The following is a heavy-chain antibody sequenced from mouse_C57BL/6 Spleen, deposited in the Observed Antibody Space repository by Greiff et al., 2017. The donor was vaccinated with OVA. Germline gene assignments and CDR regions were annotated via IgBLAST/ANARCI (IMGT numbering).Heavy chain of an antibody. V-gene: IGHV2-2*01. Sequence: VQRVESGPGLVQPSQSLSITCTVSGFSLTSYGVHWVRQSPGKGLEWLGVIWSGGSTDYNAAFISRLSISKDNSKSQVFFKMNSLQADDTAIYYCARNPHYYGSSYYAMDYWGQGTSVTVSS. CDR1: GFSLTSYG. CDR3: ARNPHYYGSSYYAMDY. J-gene: IGHJ4*01. CDR2: IWSGGST. D-gene: IGHD1-1*01.